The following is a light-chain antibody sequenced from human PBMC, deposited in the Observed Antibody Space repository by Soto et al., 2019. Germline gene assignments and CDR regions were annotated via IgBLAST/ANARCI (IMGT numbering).Light chain of an antibody. CDR1: QSVSRF. CDR3: HQRCTWPLT. V-gene: IGKV3-11*01. CDR2: GAS. Sequence: EIVLTQSPATLSLSPGEGAALSCRASQSVSRFLAWYQQKPGQAPRLLIYGASNRATGIPTRFSGSGSGTDFALTITSLEAEDFALSYCHQRCTWPLTFGGGTKAEIK. J-gene: IGKJ4*01.